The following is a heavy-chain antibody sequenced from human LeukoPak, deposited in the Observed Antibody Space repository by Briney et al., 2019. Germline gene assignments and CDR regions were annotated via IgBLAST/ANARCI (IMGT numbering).Heavy chain of an antibody. J-gene: IGHJ4*02. D-gene: IGHD2-15*01. CDR1: GFTFSSYG. CDR3: ARGAYICSGGSCHKY. V-gene: IGHV3-21*01. CDR2: ISSSSSYI. Sequence: GRSLRLSCAASGFTFSSYGMHWVRQAPGKGLEWVSSISSSSSYIYYADSVKGRFTISRDNAKNSLYLQMNSLRAEDTAVYYCARGAYICSGGSCHKYWGQGTLVTVSS.